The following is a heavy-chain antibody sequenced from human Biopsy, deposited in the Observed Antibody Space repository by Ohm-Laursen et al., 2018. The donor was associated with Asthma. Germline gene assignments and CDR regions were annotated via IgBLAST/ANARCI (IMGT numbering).Heavy chain of an antibody. J-gene: IGHJ4*02. Sequence: GQTLSLTCAASGFTLSDYPMTWVRQAPGKGLEWLSSITGSGAITNYADSLKGRFTISRDTTENTLSLQMNSLRAEDTAVYYCAKDERAYYGSDSKYMQAVPLDDWGQGTLVIVSA. V-gene: IGHV3-23*01. CDR1: GFTLSDYP. CDR2: ITGSGAIT. CDR3: AKDERAYYGSDSKYMQAVPLDD. D-gene: IGHD2-21*01.